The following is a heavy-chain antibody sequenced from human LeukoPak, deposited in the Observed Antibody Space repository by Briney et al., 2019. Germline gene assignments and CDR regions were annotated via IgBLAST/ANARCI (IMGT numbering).Heavy chain of an antibody. CDR3: ARGSPTVTIDY. Sequence: SETLSLTCAVYGGSFSGYYWSWIRQPPGKGLEWIGEINHSGSTNYNPSLKSRVTISVDTSKSQFSLKLSSVAAADTAVYYCARGSPTVTIDYWGQGTLVTVSS. D-gene: IGHD4-17*01. CDR2: INHSGST. CDR1: GGSFSGYY. V-gene: IGHV4-34*01. J-gene: IGHJ4*02.